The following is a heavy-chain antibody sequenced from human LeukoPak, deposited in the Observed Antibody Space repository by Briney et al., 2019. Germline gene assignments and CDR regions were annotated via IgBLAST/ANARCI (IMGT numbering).Heavy chain of an antibody. Sequence: ASVKVSFKASGYTFTSYGISWVRQAPGQGLEWMGWISAYNGNTNYAQKHQGRVTMTTDTSTSTAYMELRSLRSDDTAVYYCARGQNYDSSGYYTVFDYWGQGTLVTVSS. D-gene: IGHD3-22*01. CDR1: GYTFTSYG. J-gene: IGHJ4*02. V-gene: IGHV1-18*01. CDR2: ISAYNGNT. CDR3: ARGQNYDSSGYYTVFDY.